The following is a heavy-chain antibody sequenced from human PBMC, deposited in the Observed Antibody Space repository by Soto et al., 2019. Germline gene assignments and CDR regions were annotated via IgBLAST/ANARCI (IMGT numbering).Heavy chain of an antibody. J-gene: IGHJ4*02. V-gene: IGHV3-23*01. CDR3: AKGGSHYYGSGSYYNFDY. Sequence: GGSLRLSCAASGFTFSSYAMSWVRQAPGKGREWVSAISGSGGSTYYADSVKGRFTISRDNSKNTLYLQMNSLRAEDTAVYYCAKGGSHYYGSGSYYNFDYWGQGTLVTVSS. CDR2: ISGSGGST. D-gene: IGHD3-10*01. CDR1: GFTFSSYA.